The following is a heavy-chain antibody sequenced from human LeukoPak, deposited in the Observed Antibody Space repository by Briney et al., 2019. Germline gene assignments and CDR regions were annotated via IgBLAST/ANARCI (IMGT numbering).Heavy chain of an antibody. J-gene: IGHJ4*02. CDR2: IGSSADSI. Sequence: GGSLRLSCGASGFSFSSHAMNWVRQAPGKGLEWVSYIGSSADSIKYADSVKGRFTISRENAKNSLYLQMNSLRAEDTAVYYCARDQGSSWQFDYWGRGALVTVSS. V-gene: IGHV3-48*03. CDR1: GFSFSSHA. D-gene: IGHD6-13*01. CDR3: ARDQGSSWQFDY.